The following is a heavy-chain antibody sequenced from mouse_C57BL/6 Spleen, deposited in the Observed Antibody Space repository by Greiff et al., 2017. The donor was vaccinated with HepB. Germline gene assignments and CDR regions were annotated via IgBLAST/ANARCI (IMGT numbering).Heavy chain of an antibody. V-gene: IGHV1-26*01. CDR2: INPNNGGT. CDR3: ARSGHPLGYFDV. CDR1: GYTFTDYY. J-gene: IGHJ1*03. Sequence: VQLKESGPELVKPGASVKISCKASGYTFTDYYMNWVKQSHGKSLEWIGDINPNNGGTSYNQKFKGKATLTVDKSSSTAYMELRSLTSEDSAVYYCARSGHPLGYFDVWGTGTTVTVSS. D-gene: IGHD3-1*01.